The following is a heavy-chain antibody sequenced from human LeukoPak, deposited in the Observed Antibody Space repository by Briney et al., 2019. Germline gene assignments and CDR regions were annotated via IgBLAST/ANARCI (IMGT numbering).Heavy chain of an antibody. CDR2: ISSSSSYI. D-gene: IGHD3-10*01. Sequence: GGSLRLSCAASGFTFSSYSMNWVRQAPGKGLEWVSSISSSSSYIYYADSVKGRFTISRDNAKNSLYLQMNSLRAEDTAVYYCARVSGGLYYYYMDVWGKGTTVTVSS. CDR3: ARVSGGLYYYYMDV. CDR1: GFTFSSYS. J-gene: IGHJ6*03. V-gene: IGHV3-21*01.